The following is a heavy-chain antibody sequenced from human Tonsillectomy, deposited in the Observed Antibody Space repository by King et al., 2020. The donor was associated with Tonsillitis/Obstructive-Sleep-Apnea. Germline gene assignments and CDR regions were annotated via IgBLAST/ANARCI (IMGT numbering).Heavy chain of an antibody. CDR2: ISSNGGST. CDR3: ATRLGDLSDAFDI. CDR1: GFTFSSYA. V-gene: IGHV3-64*01. D-gene: IGHD6-25*01. J-gene: IGHJ3*02. Sequence: VQLVESGGGLVQPGGSLRLSCAASGFTFSSYAMHWVRQAPGKGLEYVSAISSNGGSTYYAISVKGRFTISRDTSKNTLYLQMGSLRAEEMAVYYCATRLGDLSDAFDIWGQGTMVTVSS.